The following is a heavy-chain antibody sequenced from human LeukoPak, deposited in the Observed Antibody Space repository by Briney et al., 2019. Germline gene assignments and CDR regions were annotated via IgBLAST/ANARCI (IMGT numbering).Heavy chain of an antibody. Sequence: GSLRLSCAASGFTFSSYAMHWVRQAPGKGLEWVAVISYDGSNRYYADSVKGRFTISRDNSKNTLYLQMNSLRAEDTAVYYCAKDLAARRKGDAFDIWGQGTMVTVSS. J-gene: IGHJ3*02. CDR2: ISYDGSNR. CDR1: GFTFSSYA. CDR3: AKDLAARRKGDAFDI. V-gene: IGHV3-30-3*01. D-gene: IGHD6-6*01.